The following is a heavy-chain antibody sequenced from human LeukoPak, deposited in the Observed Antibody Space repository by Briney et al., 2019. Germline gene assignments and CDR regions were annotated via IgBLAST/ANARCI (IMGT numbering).Heavy chain of an antibody. CDR1: GGSISSSSYY. CDR3: ASSYYYDSSGYNFYDY. Sequence: SETLSLTCTVSGGSISSSSYYWGWIRQPPGKGLEWIGSIYYSGSTYYNPSLKSRVTISVDTSKNQFSLKLSSVTAADTAVYYCASSYYYDSSGYNFYDYWGQGTLVTVSS. CDR2: IYYSGST. V-gene: IGHV4-39*07. J-gene: IGHJ4*02. D-gene: IGHD3-22*01.